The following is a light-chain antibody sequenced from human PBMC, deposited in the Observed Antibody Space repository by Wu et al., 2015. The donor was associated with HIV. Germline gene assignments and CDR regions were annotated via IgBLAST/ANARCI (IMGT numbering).Light chain of an antibody. V-gene: IGKV3-11*01. Sequence: EIVLTQSPATLSLSPGERATLSCRASQSVSSYLAWYQQKLGQAPRLLIYDASNRATGIPARFSGGGSGTDFTLTINSLEPEDFAVYYCQQSSSWPPRNSFGQGTKLEIK. CDR2: DAS. CDR3: QQSSSWPPRNS. CDR1: QSVSSY. J-gene: IGKJ2*03.